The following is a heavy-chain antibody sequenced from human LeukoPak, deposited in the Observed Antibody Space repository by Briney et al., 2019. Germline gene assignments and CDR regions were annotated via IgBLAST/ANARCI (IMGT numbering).Heavy chain of an antibody. D-gene: IGHD3-22*01. CDR2: INHSGST. CDR1: GGSFSGYY. J-gene: IGHJ3*02. Sequence: SETLSLTCAVYGGSFSGYYWSWIRQPPGKGLEWIGEINHSGSTNYNPSLKSRVTISVDTSKNQFSLKLSSVTAADTAVYYCARYYYDSSGYYYNAFDIWGQGTMATVSS. CDR3: ARYYYDSSGYYYNAFDI. V-gene: IGHV4-34*01.